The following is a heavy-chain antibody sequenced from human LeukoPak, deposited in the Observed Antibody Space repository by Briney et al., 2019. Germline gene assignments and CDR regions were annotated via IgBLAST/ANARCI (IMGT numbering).Heavy chain of an antibody. D-gene: IGHD2-8*01. CDR1: GFSFSSYW. Sequence: GGSLRLSCEGSGFSFSSYWMTWVRQLPGKGPEWVANIRQDESERYFADSVKGRFTISRDNAKKSVYLHMSSLRAEDTALYYCARMVYAFYYFDYWGQGTLVTVSS. V-gene: IGHV3-7*01. J-gene: IGHJ4*02. CDR2: IRQDESER. CDR3: ARMVYAFYYFDY.